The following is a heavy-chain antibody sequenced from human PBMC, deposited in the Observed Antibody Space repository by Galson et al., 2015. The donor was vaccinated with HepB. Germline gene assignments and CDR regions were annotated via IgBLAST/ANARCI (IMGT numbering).Heavy chain of an antibody. CDR2: ISAYNGNT. Sequence: SVKVSCKASGGTFSSYTISWVRQAPGQGLEWMGWISAYNGNTNYAQKLQGRVTMTTDTSTSTAYMELRSLRSDDAAVYYCARDGEDIVVVVAASWRWFDPWGQGTLVTVSS. CDR1: GGTFSSYT. V-gene: IGHV1-18*01. D-gene: IGHD2-15*01. J-gene: IGHJ5*02. CDR3: ARDGEDIVVVVAASWRWFDP.